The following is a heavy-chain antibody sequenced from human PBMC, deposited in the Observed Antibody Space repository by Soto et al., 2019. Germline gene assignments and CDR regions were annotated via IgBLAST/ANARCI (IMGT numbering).Heavy chain of an antibody. CDR2: ISGSGGST. CDR3: AKGDLEVVVPAAIAY. V-gene: IGHV3-23*01. Sequence: XGSLKLSCAASGFTFSSYAMSWVRQAPGKGLDWVSAISGSGGSTYYADSVKGRFTISRDNSKNTLYLQMNSLRAEDTAVYYCAKGDLEVVVPAAIAYWGQGTLVTVSS. J-gene: IGHJ4*02. D-gene: IGHD2-2*02. CDR1: GFTFSSYA.